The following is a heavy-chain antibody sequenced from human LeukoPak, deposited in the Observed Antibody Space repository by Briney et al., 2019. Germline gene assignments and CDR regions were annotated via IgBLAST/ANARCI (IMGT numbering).Heavy chain of an antibody. Sequence: KPSETLSLTCTVSGGSISSGGYYWSWIRQPPGKGLEWIGYIYHSGSTYYNPSLKSRVTISVDRSKNQLSLKLSSVTAADTAVYYCARRGSSSEYFQHWGQGTLVTVSS. J-gene: IGHJ1*01. D-gene: IGHD6-13*01. CDR2: IYHSGST. V-gene: IGHV4-30-2*01. CDR3: ARRGSSSEYFQH. CDR1: GGSISSGGYY.